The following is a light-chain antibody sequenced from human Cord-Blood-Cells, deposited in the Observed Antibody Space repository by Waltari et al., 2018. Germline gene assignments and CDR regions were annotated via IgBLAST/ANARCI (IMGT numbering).Light chain of an antibody. V-gene: IGLV2-14*01. CDR2: DVS. CDR1: SSDVGGYNY. Sequence: QSALTQPASVSGSPGQSLTISCTGTSSDVGGYNYVPWYHQHPGKAPKLMIYDVSNRPSGVSNRFSGSKSGNTASLTISGLQAEDEADYYCSSYTSSSTVVFGGGTKLTVL. J-gene: IGLJ2*01. CDR3: SSYTSSSTVV.